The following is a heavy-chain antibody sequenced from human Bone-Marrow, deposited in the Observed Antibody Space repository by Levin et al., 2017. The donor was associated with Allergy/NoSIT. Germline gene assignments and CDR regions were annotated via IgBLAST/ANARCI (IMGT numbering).Heavy chain of an antibody. J-gene: IGHJ4*02. Sequence: ASVKVSCKASGYTFTGYYLHWVRQAPGQGPEWMGWINPNSGGPNYAQKFQGRVTMTRDTSNSTAYMELSRLRSDDTAVYYCARLSHYNDSCWGPGTLVTVSS. V-gene: IGHV1-2*02. CDR3: ARLSHYNDSC. CDR1: GYTFTGYY. D-gene: IGHD3-22*01. CDR2: INPNSGGP.